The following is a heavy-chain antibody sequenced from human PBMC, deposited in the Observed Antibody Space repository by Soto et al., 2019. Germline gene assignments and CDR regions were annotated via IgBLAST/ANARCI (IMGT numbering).Heavy chain of an antibody. CDR3: ARGGRGSGSSFDY. V-gene: IGHV4-34*01. CDR2: INHSGST. Sequence: SETLSLTCAVYGGSFSGYYWSWIRQPPGKGLEWIGEINHSGSTNYNPSLKSRVTISVDTSKNQFSLKLSSVTAADTAVYYCARGGRGSGSSFDYWGQGTLVTVSS. CDR1: GGSFSGYY. D-gene: IGHD3-10*01. J-gene: IGHJ4*02.